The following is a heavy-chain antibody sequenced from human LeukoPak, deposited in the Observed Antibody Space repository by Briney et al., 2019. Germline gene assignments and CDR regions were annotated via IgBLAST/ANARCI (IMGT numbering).Heavy chain of an antibody. Sequence: ASVKVSCKASGYTFPVYEIYWVRQASGQGLECMGWMNPYSNSTDSAQKFQGRLTMTSDISISTAYMELSSLRPEDTAVYFCARAKGTAGRYGMDVWGQGTTAIVSS. CDR2: MNPYSNST. CDR3: ARAKGTAGRYGMDV. V-gene: IGHV1-8*01. D-gene: IGHD5-18*01. J-gene: IGHJ6*02. CDR1: GYTFPVYE.